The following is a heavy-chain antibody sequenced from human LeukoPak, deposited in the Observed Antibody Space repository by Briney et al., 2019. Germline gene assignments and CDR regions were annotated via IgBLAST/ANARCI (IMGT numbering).Heavy chain of an antibody. CDR3: ARHAEEGGYNAKTVDY. J-gene: IGHJ4*02. CDR2: IYNSGRT. Sequence: SETLSLTCTVFGGSISSSTNYWGWVRQPPGKGLEWIGSIYNSGRTYYKPSLQSRLSIPVDTSKNQFSLKLSSVTVADTAVYYCARHAEEGGYNAKTVDYWGQGTLVTVSS. V-gene: IGHV4-39*01. D-gene: IGHD5-12*01. CDR1: GGSISSSTNY.